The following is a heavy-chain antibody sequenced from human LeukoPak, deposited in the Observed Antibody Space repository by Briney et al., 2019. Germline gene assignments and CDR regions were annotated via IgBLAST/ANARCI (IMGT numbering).Heavy chain of an antibody. Sequence: GGSLRLSCAASGFTFSSYAMHWVRQAPGKGLEWVAAISYDGSNKYYADSVKGRFTISRDNSKNTLYLQMNSLRAEDTAVYYCARNLNSGWDFDYWGQGTLVTVSS. J-gene: IGHJ4*02. CDR1: GFTFSSYA. D-gene: IGHD6-19*01. CDR2: ISYDGSNK. V-gene: IGHV3-30*04. CDR3: ARNLNSGWDFDY.